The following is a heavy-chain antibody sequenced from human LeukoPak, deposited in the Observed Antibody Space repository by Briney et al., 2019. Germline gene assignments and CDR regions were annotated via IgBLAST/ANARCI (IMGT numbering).Heavy chain of an antibody. V-gene: IGHV4-4*02. CDR1: DGSISSSNW. CDR3: ARDKWWWLRRNWYFDL. J-gene: IGHJ2*01. CDR2: IYHSGST. Sequence: PSGTLSLTCAVSDGSISSSNWWSWVRQPPGEGLEWIGEIYHSGSTNYNPSLKSRVTISVDKSKNQFSLKLSSVTAADTAVYYCARDKWWWLRRNWYFDLWGRGTLVTVSS. D-gene: IGHD5-12*01.